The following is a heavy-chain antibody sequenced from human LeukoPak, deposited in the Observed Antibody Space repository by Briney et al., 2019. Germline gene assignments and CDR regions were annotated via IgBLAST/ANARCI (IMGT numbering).Heavy chain of an antibody. J-gene: IGHJ4*02. Sequence: GGSLRLSCAASGFTFSSYAMHWVRQAPGKGLEWVAVISYDGSNKYYADSVKGRFTISRDNSKNTLYLQMNSLRAEDTAVYYCARDRSRVYALDYWGLGTLVTVSS. V-gene: IGHV3-30-3*01. CDR3: ARDRSRVYALDY. D-gene: IGHD2-8*01. CDR1: GFTFSSYA. CDR2: ISYDGSNK.